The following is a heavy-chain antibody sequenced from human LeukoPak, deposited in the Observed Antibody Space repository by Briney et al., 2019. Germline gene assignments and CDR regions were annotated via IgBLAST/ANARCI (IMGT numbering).Heavy chain of an antibody. CDR2: IIPILGIA. D-gene: IGHD3-22*01. V-gene: IGHV1-69*04. Sequence: SVKVSCKASGGTFSSYAINWVRQAPGQGLEWMGRIIPILGIANYAQKFQGRVTITADKSTSTAYMELSSLRSEDTAVYYCARDGRRGGYYDSSGYNWFDPWGQGTLVTVSS. J-gene: IGHJ5*02. CDR1: GGTFSSYA. CDR3: ARDGRRGGYYDSSGYNWFDP.